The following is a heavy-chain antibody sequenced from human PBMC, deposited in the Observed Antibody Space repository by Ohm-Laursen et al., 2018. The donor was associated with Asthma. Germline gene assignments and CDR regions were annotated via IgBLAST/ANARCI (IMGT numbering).Heavy chain of an antibody. CDR2: VYPGGAT. V-gene: IGHV3-53*05. Sequence: GSLRLSCAASGFSVSRHFMNWIRQGPEKGLEWVSDVYPGGATFYADSVKGRFTISRDDSKNTLYLQMNSLRAEDTAVYYCAKVSLRFLEWLSFDYWGQGTLVTVSS. CDR1: GFSVSRHF. CDR3: AKVSLRFLEWLSFDY. D-gene: IGHD3-3*01. J-gene: IGHJ4*02.